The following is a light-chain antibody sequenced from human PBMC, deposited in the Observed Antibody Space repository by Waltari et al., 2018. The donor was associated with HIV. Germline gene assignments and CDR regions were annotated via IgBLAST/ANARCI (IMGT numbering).Light chain of an antibody. J-gene: IGLJ2*01. CDR1: SGDVGGYHY. CDR2: DVS. V-gene: IGLV2-11*01. CDR3: CSYAGSVTFVV. Sequence: QSALTQPRSVSGSPGQSVTISCTGSSGDVGGYHYVSWYQQHPGKAPKLIIYDVSTRPSGVPARFSGSKSGNTASLTIFGLQAEDEADYYCCSYAGSVTFVVFGGGTKVTVV.